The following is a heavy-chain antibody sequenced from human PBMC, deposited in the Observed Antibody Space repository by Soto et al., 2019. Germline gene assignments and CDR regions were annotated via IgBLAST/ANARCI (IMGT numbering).Heavy chain of an antibody. J-gene: IGHJ4*02. CDR2: IYPSDSDT. Sequence: GESLKISCKGSGYNFAGYWIAWVRQMPGKGLELMGIIYPSDSDTRYRPSFQGQVTISADKSIGSAYLQWSSLRASDTAMYYCARGGVSTRNFDYWGQGTPVTVSS. D-gene: IGHD3-3*01. V-gene: IGHV5-51*01. CDR1: GYNFAGYW. CDR3: ARGGVSTRNFDY.